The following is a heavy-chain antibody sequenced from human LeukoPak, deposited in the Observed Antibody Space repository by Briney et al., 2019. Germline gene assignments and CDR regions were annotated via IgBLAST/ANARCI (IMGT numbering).Heavy chain of an antibody. D-gene: IGHD2-15*01. V-gene: IGHV5-51*01. CDR1: GYSFTSYW. Sequence: GESLQISRKGSGYSFTSYWIGWVRQMPGKGLEWMGIIYPGDSDTRYSPSFQGQVTISADKSISTAYLQWSSLKASDTAMYYCARLPPSVAPYFDYWGQGTLVTVSS. J-gene: IGHJ4*02. CDR2: IYPGDSDT. CDR3: ARLPPSVAPYFDY.